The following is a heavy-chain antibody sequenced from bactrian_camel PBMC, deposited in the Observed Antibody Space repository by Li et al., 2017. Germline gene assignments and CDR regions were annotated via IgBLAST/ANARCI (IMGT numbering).Heavy chain of an antibody. V-gene: IGHV3S53*01. D-gene: IGHD3*01. Sequence: QLVESGGGLVQPGGSLRLSCAASASILNIYCMGWFRQGLDTAREGVATIVRDGQTSYADSVKGRFTISHDNAKKTAFLQMDNLKPEDTAMYYCAADRGVCPQLSRPEDWIYWGQGTQVTVS. J-gene: IGHJ4*01. CDR2: IVRDGQT. CDR1: ASILNIYC. CDR3: AADRGVCPQLSRPEDWIY.